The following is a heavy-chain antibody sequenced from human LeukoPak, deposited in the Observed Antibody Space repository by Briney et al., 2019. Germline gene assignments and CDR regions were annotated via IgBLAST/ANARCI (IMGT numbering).Heavy chain of an antibody. Sequence: GGSLRLSGTASGFIFGDYAMSWVRQAPGKGLEWVGFIRSKTYGGTTEYAASVKGRFIISRDDSKSIAYLQMNSLKTEDTAVYYCTRDSGASGGSCYPWGQGTLVTVS. V-gene: IGHV3-49*04. D-gene: IGHD2-15*01. CDR2: IRSKTYGGTT. CDR1: GFIFGDYA. CDR3: TRDSGASGGSCYP. J-gene: IGHJ5*02.